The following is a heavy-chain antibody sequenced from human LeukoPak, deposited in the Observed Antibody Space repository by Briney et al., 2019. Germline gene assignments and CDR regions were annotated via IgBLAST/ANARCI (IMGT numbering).Heavy chain of an antibody. CDR2: IYYSGST. Sequence: SETLSLTCTVSGGSINSYYWGWIRQPPGKGLEWIGSIYYSGSTYYNPSLKSRVTISVDTSKNQFSLKLSSVTAADTAVYYCARPQRTAVGDWGQGTLVTVSS. J-gene: IGHJ4*02. V-gene: IGHV4-39*01. D-gene: IGHD5-18*01. CDR3: ARPQRTAVGD. CDR1: GGSINSYY.